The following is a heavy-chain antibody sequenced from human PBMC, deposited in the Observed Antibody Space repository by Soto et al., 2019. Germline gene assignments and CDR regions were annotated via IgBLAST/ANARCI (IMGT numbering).Heavy chain of an antibody. Sequence: QVQLVESGGGVVQPGRSLRLSCAASGFTFSNYGMHWVRQAPGKGLEWVALIWYDGSKKYYADSVKGRFTISRDNSKNTPYLQMNSLRAEDTAVYYCARGLGPNDYWGQGTLVTVSS. J-gene: IGHJ4*02. CDR1: GFTFSNYG. CDR3: ARGLGPNDY. D-gene: IGHD7-27*01. CDR2: IWYDGSKK. V-gene: IGHV3-33*01.